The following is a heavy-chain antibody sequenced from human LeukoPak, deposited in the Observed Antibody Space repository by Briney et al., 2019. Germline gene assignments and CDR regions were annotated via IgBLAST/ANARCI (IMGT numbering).Heavy chain of an antibody. D-gene: IGHD4-17*01. Sequence: GGSLRLSCAASGFTFSNYALTWVRQAPGRGLEWVSSISGAGTYYADSVKGRFSISRDNNKNTLYLQMSSLRAEDTAVYYCARDPNGNYVGTFDFQRWGQGTLVTVSS. J-gene: IGHJ1*01. CDR3: ARDPNGNYVGTFDFQR. CDR1: GFTFSNYA. CDR2: ISGAGT. V-gene: IGHV3-23*01.